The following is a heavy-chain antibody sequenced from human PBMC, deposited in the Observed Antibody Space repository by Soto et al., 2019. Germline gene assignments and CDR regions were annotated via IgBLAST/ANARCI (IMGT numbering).Heavy chain of an antibody. V-gene: IGHV4-59*08. D-gene: IGHD3-10*01. J-gene: IGHJ4*02. CDR3: ASMGYHYGSGSYPLDY. Sequence: WTWIRQPPGKGLEWVGFIYNSGSTHYNPSLRSRVTISVDTSKNQFSLKLRSVTAADTAVYYFASMGYHYGSGSYPLDYWGQGTLVTVSS. CDR2: IYNSGST.